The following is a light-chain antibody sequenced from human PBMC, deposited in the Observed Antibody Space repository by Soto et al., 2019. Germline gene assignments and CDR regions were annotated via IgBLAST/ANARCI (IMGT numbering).Light chain of an antibody. CDR1: SSNIGAGYD. CDR2: ADN. J-gene: IGLJ2*01. V-gene: IGLV1-40*01. Sequence: QSVLTQTPSVSGAPGQTITMSCTGSSSNIGAGYDVHWYQQVPGAAPRLIIYADNNRPSGVPDRFSASKSGTSASLAIAGLEDEDEANYYCQSYDTSLSGVIFGAGTKLTVL. CDR3: QSYDTSLSGVI.